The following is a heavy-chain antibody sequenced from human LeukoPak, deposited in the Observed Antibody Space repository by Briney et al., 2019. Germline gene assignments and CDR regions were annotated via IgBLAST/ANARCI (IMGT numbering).Heavy chain of an antibody. CDR3: VLSVH. CDR1: GFTFSTYS. V-gene: IGHV3-23*01. Sequence: PGGSLRLSCAASGFTFSTYSMNWVRQAPGKGLEWVSSISVSADNTFYADSVKGRFTISTDNSKNTLYLQMNSLRAEDTAVYYCVLSVHWGRGTLVTVSS. CDR2: ISVSADNT. J-gene: IGHJ4*02. D-gene: IGHD2-8*02.